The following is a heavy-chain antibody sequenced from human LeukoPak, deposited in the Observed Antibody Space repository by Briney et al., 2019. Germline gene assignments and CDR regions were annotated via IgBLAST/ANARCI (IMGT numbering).Heavy chain of an antibody. CDR2: INPSGGST. CDR3: ARDLGQAYFDY. V-gene: IGHV1-46*01. J-gene: IGHJ4*02. Sequence: ASVKVSCKASGYTFTSYYMHWVRQAPGQGLEWMGIINPSGGSTSYAQKFQGRVTMTRDTSTSTVYMELSGLRSEDTAVYYCARDLGQAYFDYWGQGTLVTVSS. CDR1: GYTFTSYY.